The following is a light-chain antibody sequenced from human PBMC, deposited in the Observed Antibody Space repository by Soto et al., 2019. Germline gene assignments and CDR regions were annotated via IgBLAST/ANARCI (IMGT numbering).Light chain of an antibody. CDR3: LLSYTGRLYV. CDR2: DTD. J-gene: IGLJ1*01. CDR1: TGPVTNGHF. Sequence: HAVVTQEPSLTVSPGGTVTLTCGSSTGPVTNGHFPYWFQQKPGQAPRPLIYDTDNKHSWTPARFSASLLGDKAALTLSGALPEDEADYYFLLSYTGRLYVFGPGTKLTVL. V-gene: IGLV7-46*01.